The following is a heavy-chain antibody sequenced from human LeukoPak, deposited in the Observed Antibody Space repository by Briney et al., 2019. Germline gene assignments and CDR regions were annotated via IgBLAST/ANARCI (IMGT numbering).Heavy chain of an antibody. D-gene: IGHD3-22*01. CDR2: IYYSGST. Sequence: PSETLSLTCTVSGGSISSSSYYWGWIRQPPGKGLEWIGSIYYSGSTYYNPSLKSRVTISVDTSKNQFSLKLSSVTAADTAVYYCARALGGFYDRPPMDYWGQGTLVTVSS. V-gene: IGHV4-39*01. J-gene: IGHJ4*02. CDR1: GGSISSSSYY. CDR3: ARALGGFYDRPPMDY.